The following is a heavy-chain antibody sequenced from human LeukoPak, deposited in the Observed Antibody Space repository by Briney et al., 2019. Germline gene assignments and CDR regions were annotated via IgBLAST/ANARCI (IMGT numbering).Heavy chain of an antibody. CDR2: IYHSGST. V-gene: IGHV4-38-2*02. J-gene: IGHJ6*03. CDR3: ARDDLHLVRRLGGTTEYYYYYYMDV. Sequence: SETLSLTCTVSGYSISSGYYWGWSRQPPGKGLEWIGSIYHSGSTYYNPSLKSRVTISVDTSKNQFSLKLSSVTAADTAVYYCARDDLHLVRRLGGTTEYYYYYYMDVWGKGTTVTVSS. CDR1: GYSISSGYY. D-gene: IGHD6-13*01.